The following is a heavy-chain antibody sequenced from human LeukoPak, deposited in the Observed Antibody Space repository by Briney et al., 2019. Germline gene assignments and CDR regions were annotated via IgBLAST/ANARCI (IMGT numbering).Heavy chain of an antibody. CDR1: GFTFSDYY. V-gene: IGHV3-11*01. CDR3: LRDAQRPRLTPDY. CDR2: ITGSGSTI. J-gene: IGHJ4*02. Sequence: GGSLRLSCAASGFTFSDYYMSWIRQAPGKGLEWVSYITGSGSTIYYADSVKGRFTISKDNAKNSLYLQMNSLRAEDTAVYYCLRDAQRPRLTPDYWGQGTLVTVSS. D-gene: IGHD6-25*01.